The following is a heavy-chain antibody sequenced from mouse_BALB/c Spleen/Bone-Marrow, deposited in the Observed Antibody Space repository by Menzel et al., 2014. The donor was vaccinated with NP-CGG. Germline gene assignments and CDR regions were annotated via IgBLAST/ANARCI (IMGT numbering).Heavy chain of an antibody. J-gene: IGHJ4*01. Sequence: VQLKQSGPELVKPGASMKISCKASGYSFTGYTMNWVKQSHGKNLEWIGLINPYNGGTSYNQKFKGKATLTVDKSSSTAYMELLSLTSEDSAVYYCARPGTYYGNYHYAMDYWGQGTSVTVSS. CDR1: GYSFTGYT. D-gene: IGHD2-10*01. CDR2: INPYNGGT. V-gene: IGHV1-18*01. CDR3: ARPGTYYGNYHYAMDY.